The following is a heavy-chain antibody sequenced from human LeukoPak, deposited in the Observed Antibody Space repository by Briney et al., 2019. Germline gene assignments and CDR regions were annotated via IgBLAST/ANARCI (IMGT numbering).Heavy chain of an antibody. Sequence: GRSLRLSCAASGFTFSSQAMHWVRQAPGKGLEWVAVISHDGRKEYNADSVKGRFTISRDNSKNTLELQMDSLRPEDTAVYYCARKDDYSGSGTPFDHWGQGTLVTVSS. D-gene: IGHD3-10*01. CDR1: GFTFSSQA. V-gene: IGHV3-30-3*01. CDR2: ISHDGRKE. J-gene: IGHJ4*02. CDR3: ARKDDYSGSGTPFDH.